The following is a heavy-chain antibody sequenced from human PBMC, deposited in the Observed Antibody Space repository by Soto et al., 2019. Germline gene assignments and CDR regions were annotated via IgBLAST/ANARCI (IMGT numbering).Heavy chain of an antibody. V-gene: IGHV1-3*01. Sequence: QGQLVQSGAEVNKPGASVKVSCGTSGFSFTSYSFHWVRQAPAQGLQWMGWINAGRGKTKYSQQFQGRVTFTWDTSANTVYMELSRLTSEDTYVFYCARWIDNGYFDYWGQGTLVTVSA. CDR2: INAGRGKT. J-gene: IGHJ4*02. CDR3: ARWIDNGYFDY. CDR1: GFSFTSYS. D-gene: IGHD4-17*01.